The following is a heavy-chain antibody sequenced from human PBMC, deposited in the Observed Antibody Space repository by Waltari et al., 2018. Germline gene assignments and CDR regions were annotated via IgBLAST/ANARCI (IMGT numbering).Heavy chain of an antibody. CDR3: ASPQPRDAFDI. Sequence: QVQLVQSGAEVKKPGSSVRLSCKASRGTFSSYAISWGRQAPGQGLEWMGGIIPNFGKANYAKKFQGRVTITADESTSTGYMELSSLRSEDTAVYYCASPQPRDAFDIWGQGTMVTVSS. CDR2: IIPNFGKA. J-gene: IGHJ3*02. CDR1: RGTFSSYA. V-gene: IGHV1-69*01.